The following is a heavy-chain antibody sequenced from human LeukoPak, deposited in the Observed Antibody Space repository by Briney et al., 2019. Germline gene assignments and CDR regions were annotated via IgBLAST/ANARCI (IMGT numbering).Heavy chain of an antibody. D-gene: IGHD1-26*01. J-gene: IGHJ4*02. V-gene: IGHV3-7*03. CDR1: GFTFSSYS. CDR2: MKKDGSET. Sequence: GGSLRLSCVVSGFTFSSYSMIWVRQAPGKGLQWVANMKKDGSETKYVESVKGRFTISRDNAKNSLYLQMNSLRAEDMALYFCAKDISATYSTSVFDSWGQGTLVTVSS. CDR3: AKDISATYSTSVFDS.